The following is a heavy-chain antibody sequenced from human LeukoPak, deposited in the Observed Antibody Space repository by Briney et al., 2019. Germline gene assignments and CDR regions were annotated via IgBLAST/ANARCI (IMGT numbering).Heavy chain of an antibody. D-gene: IGHD4-17*01. V-gene: IGHV3-23*01. CDR3: AKEDPGDYVLDY. CDR1: GFTFSTYV. CDR2: MSGSGDTI. Sequence: GGSLRLSCAASGFTFSTYVMSWVRQAPGKGLEWVSAMSGSGDTIHYADSVKGRSTMSRDNSKNTLYLQMNSLRAEDTAVYYCAKEDPGDYVLDYWGQGTLVTVSS. J-gene: IGHJ4*02.